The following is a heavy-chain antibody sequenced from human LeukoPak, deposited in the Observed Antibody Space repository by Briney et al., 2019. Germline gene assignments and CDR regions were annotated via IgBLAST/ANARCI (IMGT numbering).Heavy chain of an antibody. Sequence: PGGSLRLSCAASGFTFTTYPMTWVRQAPGKGLEWVSGINWNGGSTGYADSVKGRFTISRDNAKNSLYLQMNSLRAEDTALYYCARAIDYGDYFDYWGQGTLVTVSS. CDR3: ARAIDYGDYFDY. CDR1: GFTFTTYP. D-gene: IGHD4-17*01. CDR2: INWNGGST. V-gene: IGHV3-20*04. J-gene: IGHJ4*02.